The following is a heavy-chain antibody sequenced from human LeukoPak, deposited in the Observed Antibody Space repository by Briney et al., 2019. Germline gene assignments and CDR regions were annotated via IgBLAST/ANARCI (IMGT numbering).Heavy chain of an antibody. Sequence: GGSLRLSCAASGFTFSSYWMSWVRQAPGKGLEWVAKINQDGREKYYVDSVRGRFTIYRDHAKHSLYLQMNSLRAEDTAVYYCARAIYYAFDIWGQGTMVTVSS. CDR2: INQDGREK. D-gene: IGHD1-26*01. CDR3: ARAIYYAFDI. V-gene: IGHV3-7*01. J-gene: IGHJ3*02. CDR1: GFTFSSYW.